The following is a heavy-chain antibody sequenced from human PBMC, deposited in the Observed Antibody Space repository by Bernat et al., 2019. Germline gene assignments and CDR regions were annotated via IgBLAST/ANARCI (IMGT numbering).Heavy chain of an antibody. V-gene: IGHV3-7*03. J-gene: IGHJ3*02. CDR2: IKQDGSEK. CDR3: ATGASVGI. Sequence: EVQLVESGGGLVQPGGSLRLSCAASGFTFSDFWMSWVRQAPGKGLEWVANIKQDGSEKYYVDSVKGRFTISRDNAKNSLYLQMNSLRAEDTDVYYCATGASVGIWGQGTMVTVSS. CDR1: GFTFSDFW. D-gene: IGHD3-10*01.